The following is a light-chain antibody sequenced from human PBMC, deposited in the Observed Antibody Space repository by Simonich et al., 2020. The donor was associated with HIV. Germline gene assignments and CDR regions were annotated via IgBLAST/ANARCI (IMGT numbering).Light chain of an antibody. CDR1: QSLRTY. J-gene: IGKJ2*01. V-gene: IGKV1-39*01. CDR2: AAS. Sequence: DIQMTQSPSSLSASVGDRVTVACRASQSLRTYLNWYQQKPGKAPKLLIYAASSLQSGVPSRFSGSGSGTDFTLTINSLQPEDFATYYCHQSYSNPRTFGQGTKLEIK. CDR3: HQSYSNPRT.